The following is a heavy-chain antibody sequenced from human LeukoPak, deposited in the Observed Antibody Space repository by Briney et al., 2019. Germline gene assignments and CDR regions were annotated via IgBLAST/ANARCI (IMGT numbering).Heavy chain of an antibody. CDR3: AREYYDSSGYCFDY. Sequence: SETLSLTCTVSGGSISSSSFYWGWLRQSPGKGLQWIGSIFYSGSTYYNPSLKSRVTISVDTSKSQLSLKLSSVTAADTAVYYCAREYYDSSGYCFDYWGQGTLVTVSS. V-gene: IGHV4-39*07. CDR1: GGSISSSSFY. CDR2: IFYSGST. D-gene: IGHD3-22*01. J-gene: IGHJ4*02.